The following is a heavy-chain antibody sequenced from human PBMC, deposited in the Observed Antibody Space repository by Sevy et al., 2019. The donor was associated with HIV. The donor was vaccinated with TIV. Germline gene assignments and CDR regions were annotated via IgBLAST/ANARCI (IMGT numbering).Heavy chain of an antibody. CDR2: IKEDGREK. CDR1: GFTFSNYW. J-gene: IGHJ4*02. CDR3: ASGVSVLQSTFDY. Sequence: GGSLRLSCAASGFTFSNYWMSWVRQAPGKGLEWVANIKEDGREKYYVDSVKGRFTISRDNTKNSLYLQMNSLRAEDTAVDYCASGVSVLQSTFDYWGQGSLVTVSS. V-gene: IGHV3-7*01. D-gene: IGHD2-15*01.